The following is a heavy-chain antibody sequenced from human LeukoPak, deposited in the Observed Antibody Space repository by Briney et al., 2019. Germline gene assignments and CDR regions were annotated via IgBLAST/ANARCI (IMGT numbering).Heavy chain of an antibody. D-gene: IGHD5-18*01. J-gene: IGHJ4*02. Sequence: NRGESLQISCNGSGSIFTTNWIGWVRQLRGKGLEWMGIIYPGDSETRFSPSFQGQVTISADKSISTAYLQWSSLKASDTAMYYCARQRPDNTASFDYWGQGTLVTVSS. V-gene: IGHV5-51*01. CDR3: ARQRPDNTASFDY. CDR1: GSIFTTNW. CDR2: IYPGDSET.